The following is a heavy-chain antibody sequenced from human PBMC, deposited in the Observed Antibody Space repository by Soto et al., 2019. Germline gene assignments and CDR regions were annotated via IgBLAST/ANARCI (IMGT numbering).Heavy chain of an antibody. CDR3: ARSQGSSTSLEIYYYYYYGMDV. CDR1: GGTFGSYA. Sequence: QVQLVQSGAEVKKPGSSVKVSCKASGGTFGSYAISWVRQAPGQGLEWMGGIIPIPGTANYAQKFQRRVTIAADASTSTAYMELSSLRSEDTAVYYCARSQGSSTSLEIYYYYYYGMDVWGQGTTVTVSS. CDR2: IIPIPGTA. D-gene: IGHD2-2*01. V-gene: IGHV1-69*01. J-gene: IGHJ6*02.